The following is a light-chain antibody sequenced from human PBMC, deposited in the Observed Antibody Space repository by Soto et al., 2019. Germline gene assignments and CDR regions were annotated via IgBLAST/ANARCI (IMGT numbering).Light chain of an antibody. J-gene: IGKJ1*01. Sequence: EIVLTQSPGTLSLSPGERATLSCRTSQSVSSSYLAWYQQKPGQAPRLLIYGASSSATGIPDRFSGSGSGTDFTLTISRLEPEDFAVYYCQQYGRSWWTFGQGTKVYIK. CDR1: QSVSSSY. CDR2: GAS. V-gene: IGKV3-20*01. CDR3: QQYGRSWWT.